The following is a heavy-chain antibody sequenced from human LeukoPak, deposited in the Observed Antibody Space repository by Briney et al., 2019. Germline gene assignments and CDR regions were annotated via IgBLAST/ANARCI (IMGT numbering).Heavy chain of an antibody. CDR3: AKRVAYSSTWPYFDY. CDR2: ITESGGDT. J-gene: IGHJ4*02. D-gene: IGHD6-13*01. Sequence: PGGSLRLSCAASGFTFSNYGMSWVRQAPGKGLEWVSAITESGGDTCYADSVKGRFTISRDNSKNTLYLQMNSLRAEDTAVYYCAKRVAYSSTWPYFDYWGQGTLVTVSS. V-gene: IGHV3-23*01. CDR1: GFTFSNYG.